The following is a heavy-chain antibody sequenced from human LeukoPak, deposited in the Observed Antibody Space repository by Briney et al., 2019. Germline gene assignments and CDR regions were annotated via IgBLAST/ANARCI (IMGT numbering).Heavy chain of an antibody. Sequence: ETLSLTCAVYGGSFSGYYWSWIRQPPGKGLEWIAQINQSGTTKYNPSLKSRVSISVDASKNQISLSMISVTAADTAIYYCAKGPDSGSPFAWFDSWGQGALVTVSS. CDR3: AKGPDSGSPFAWFDS. J-gene: IGHJ5*01. V-gene: IGHV4-34*01. D-gene: IGHD3-10*01. CDR1: GGSFSGYY. CDR2: INQSGTT.